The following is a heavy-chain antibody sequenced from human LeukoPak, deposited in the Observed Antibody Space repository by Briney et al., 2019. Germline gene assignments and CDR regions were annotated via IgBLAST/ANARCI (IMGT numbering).Heavy chain of an antibody. V-gene: IGHV1-2*02. CDR3: ALYSSGLFDP. CDR2: INPNSGGT. J-gene: IGHJ5*02. D-gene: IGHD6-19*01. CDR1: GYTFTGYY. Sequence: GASVKVSCKASGYTFTGYYIHWVRQAPGQGLEYMGWINPNSGGTNYAQKFQGRVTMTRDTSISTAYMEVSRLRSDDTAVYYCALYSSGLFDPWGQGTLVTVSS.